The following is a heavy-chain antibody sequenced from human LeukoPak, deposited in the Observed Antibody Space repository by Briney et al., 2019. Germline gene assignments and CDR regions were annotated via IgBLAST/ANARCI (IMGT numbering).Heavy chain of an antibody. CDR2: INAGNGNT. D-gene: IGHD6-19*01. CDR1: GYTFTSYA. CDR3: AREICGWYYFDY. Sequence: ASVKVSCKASGYTFTSYAMHWVRQAPGQRLEWMGWINAGNGNTKYSQKFQGRVTITRDTSASTAYMELSSLRSEDTAVYYCAREICGWYYFDYWGQGTLVTVSS. V-gene: IGHV1-3*01. J-gene: IGHJ4*02.